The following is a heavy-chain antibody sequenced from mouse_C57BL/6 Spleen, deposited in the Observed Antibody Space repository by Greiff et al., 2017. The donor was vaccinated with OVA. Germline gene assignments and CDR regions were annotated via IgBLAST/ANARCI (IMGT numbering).Heavy chain of an antibody. D-gene: IGHD1-2*01. Sequence: QVQLKQPGAELVMPGASVKLSCKASGYTFTSYWMHWVKQRPGQGLEWIGEIDPSDSYTNYNQKFKGKSTLTVDKSSSTAYMQLSSLTSEDSAVYYGARWGITTAHWYFDVWGTGTTVTVYS. CDR3: ARWGITTAHWYFDV. CDR1: GYTFTSYW. CDR2: IDPSDSYT. J-gene: IGHJ1*03. V-gene: IGHV1-69*01.